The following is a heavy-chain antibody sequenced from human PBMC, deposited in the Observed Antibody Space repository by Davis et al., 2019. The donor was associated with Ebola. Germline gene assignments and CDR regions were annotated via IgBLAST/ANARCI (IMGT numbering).Heavy chain of an antibody. Sequence: SVKVSCKASGGTFNTYAISWVRQAPGQGLDWMGGIIPVFGIPKYAQKFQGRVKITADESKSTAYMELSSLRSEDTAVYYCARDRYSDGSGYFFEQSHWGQGTLVTVSS. V-gene: IGHV1-69*13. D-gene: IGHD3-22*01. CDR1: GGTFNTYA. J-gene: IGHJ4*02. CDR3: ARDRYSDGSGYFFEQSH. CDR2: IIPVFGIP.